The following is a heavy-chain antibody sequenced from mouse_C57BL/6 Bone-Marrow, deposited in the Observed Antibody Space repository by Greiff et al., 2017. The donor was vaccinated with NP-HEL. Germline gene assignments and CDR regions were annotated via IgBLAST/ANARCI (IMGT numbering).Heavy chain of an antibody. D-gene: IGHD1-1*01. J-gene: IGHJ2*01. V-gene: IGHV14-4*01. CDR1: GFNIKDDY. CDR3: TTWDYYGGDY. Sequence: EVKLVESGAELVRPGASVKLSCTASGFNIKDDYMHWVKQRPEQGLEWIGWIDPENGDTEYASKFQGKATITADTSSNTAYLQLSSLTSEDTAVYYCTTWDYYGGDYWGQGTTLTVSS. CDR2: IDPENGDT.